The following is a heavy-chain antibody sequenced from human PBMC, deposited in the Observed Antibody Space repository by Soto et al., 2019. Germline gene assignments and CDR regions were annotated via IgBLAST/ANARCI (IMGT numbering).Heavy chain of an antibody. CDR2: IIPIFGTA. J-gene: IGHJ1*01. CDR1: GGTFSSYA. V-gene: IGHV1-69*13. D-gene: IGHD3-10*01. CDR3: ASQGRGVKYFQH. Sequence: ASVKVSCKASGGTFSSYAISWVRQAPGQGLEWMGGIIPIFGTANYAQKFQGRVTITADESTSTAYMELSSLRSEDTAVYYCASQGRGVKYFQHWGQGTLVTVSS.